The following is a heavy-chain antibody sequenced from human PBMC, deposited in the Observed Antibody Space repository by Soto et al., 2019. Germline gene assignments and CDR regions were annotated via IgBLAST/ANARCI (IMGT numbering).Heavy chain of an antibody. D-gene: IGHD6-13*01. CDR3: ARGGLQHALDV. CDR1: GFTFSNYW. Sequence: EVLLVESGGGLVQPGGSLRLSCAASGFTFSNYWMYWVRQAPGKGLVWVSRVNNDGTDTTHADSVKGRFTISRENAENTLYLQMNSLRAEDTAVYYCARGGLQHALDVWGQGSTVTVSS. V-gene: IGHV3-74*03. J-gene: IGHJ6*02. CDR2: VNNDGTDT.